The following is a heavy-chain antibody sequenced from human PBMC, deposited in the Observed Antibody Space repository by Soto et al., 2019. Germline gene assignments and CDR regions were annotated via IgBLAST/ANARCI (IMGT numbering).Heavy chain of an antibody. J-gene: IGHJ5*02. CDR2: IDGSGGIT. V-gene: IGHV3-23*01. CDR1: GFTFGTTD. CDR3: VKNSGGFNT. Sequence: QLLQSGGGLVQPGGSLTLSCAASGFTFGTTDMSWVRQAPGEGLEWVSTIDGSGGITYYADSVKGRFTMSRDNSRNTVYLQMNSLRGDDTALYKCVKNSGGFNTWGQGALVTVSS. D-gene: IGHD3-10*01.